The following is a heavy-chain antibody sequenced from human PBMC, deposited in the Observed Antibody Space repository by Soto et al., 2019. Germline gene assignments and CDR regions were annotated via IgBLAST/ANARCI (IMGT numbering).Heavy chain of an antibody. CDR2: ISYDGSNK. Sequence: GRALRLSCAASGFTFSSYGMHWVRQAPGKGLEWVAVISYDGSNKYYADSVKGRFTISRDNSKNTLYLQMNSLRAEDTAVYYCAKDRIFGVVIGYYYYYGMDVWGQGTTVTGSS. D-gene: IGHD3-3*02. J-gene: IGHJ6*02. CDR1: GFTFSSYG. V-gene: IGHV3-30*18. CDR3: AKDRIFGVVIGYYYYYGMDV.